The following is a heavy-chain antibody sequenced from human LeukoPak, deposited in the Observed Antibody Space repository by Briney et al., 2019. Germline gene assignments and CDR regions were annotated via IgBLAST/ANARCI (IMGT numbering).Heavy chain of an antibody. CDR1: GGTFSSYA. Sequence: ASVTVSCKASGGTFSSYAISWVRQAPGQGLEWMERIILTLGIANYAQKFQGRVKITADKSTSTAYLELSSLRSEDTAVYYCAREGPYYYDSSGYYLELPRFDPWGQGTLVTVSS. CDR3: AREGPYYYDSSGYYLELPRFDP. D-gene: IGHD3-22*01. J-gene: IGHJ5*02. V-gene: IGHV1-69*04. CDR2: IILTLGIA.